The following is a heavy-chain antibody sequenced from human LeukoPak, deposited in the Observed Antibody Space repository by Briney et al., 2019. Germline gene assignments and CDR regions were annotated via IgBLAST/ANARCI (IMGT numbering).Heavy chain of an antibody. V-gene: IGHV1-18*01. CDR2: ISAYNGNT. Sequence: GASVTVSCKASGYTFTSYGISWVRQAPGQGLEWMGWISAYNGNTNYAQKLQGRVTMTTDTSTSTAYMELRSLRSDDTAVYYCARDLDFNTGSGSYYVPWGQGTLVTVSS. CDR1: GYTFTSYG. J-gene: IGHJ5*02. D-gene: IGHD3-10*01. CDR3: ARDLDFNTGSGSYYVP.